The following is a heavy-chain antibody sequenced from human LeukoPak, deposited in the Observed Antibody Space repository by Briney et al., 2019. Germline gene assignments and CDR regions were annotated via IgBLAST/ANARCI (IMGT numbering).Heavy chain of an antibody. CDR1: GYSISSGYY. CDR2: IYHSGST. Sequence: SETLSLTCAVSGYSISSGYYWGWIRQPPGKGLEWIGSIYHSGSTYYNPSLKSRVTISVDTSKNQFSLKLSSVTAADTAVYCCAREMTTVTTTIDYWGQGTLVTVSS. J-gene: IGHJ4*02. CDR3: AREMTTVTTTIDY. V-gene: IGHV4-38-2*01. D-gene: IGHD4-17*01.